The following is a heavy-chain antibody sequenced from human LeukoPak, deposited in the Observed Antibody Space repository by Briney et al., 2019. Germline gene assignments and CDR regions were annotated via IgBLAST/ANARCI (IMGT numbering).Heavy chain of an antibody. CDR2: INPNSGGT. V-gene: IGHV1-2*02. CDR1: GYTFTGYY. D-gene: IGHD3-10*01. J-gene: IGHJ3*02. Sequence: ASVKVSCKASGYTFTGYYMHWVRQAPGQGLEWMGWINPNSGGTNYAQKFQGRVTMTRDTSISTAYMELSRLRSDDTAVYYCARAGSVRGVIGAFDIWGQGTMVTVSS. CDR3: ARAGSVRGVIGAFDI.